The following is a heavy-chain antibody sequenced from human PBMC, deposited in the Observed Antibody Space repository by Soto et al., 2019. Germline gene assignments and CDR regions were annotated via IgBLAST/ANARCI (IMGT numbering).Heavy chain of an antibody. J-gene: IGHJ6*02. CDR1: GGSISSGDYY. Sequence: QVQLQESGPGLVKPSQTLSLTCTVSGGSISSGDYYWSWIRQPPGKGPEWIGYIYYSGSTYYNPSLKCRFTISVDTSKNRFSLKLGSVTAADTAVYYCARDRGVTTSYGMDVWGQGTTVTVSS. CDR2: IYYSGST. D-gene: IGHD4-17*01. V-gene: IGHV4-30-4*01. CDR3: ARDRGVTTSYGMDV.